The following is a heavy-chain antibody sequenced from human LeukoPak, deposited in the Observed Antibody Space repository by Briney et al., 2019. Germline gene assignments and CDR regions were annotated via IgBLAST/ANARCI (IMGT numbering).Heavy chain of an antibody. D-gene: IGHD3-3*01. J-gene: IGHJ4*02. CDR3: ARSGNTYYDFWSGYYTNPVFDY. V-gene: IGHV4-59*12. CDR1: GGSISSYY. CDR2: IYYSGST. Sequence: SETLSLTCTVSGGSISSYYWSWIRQPPGKGLEWIGYIYYSGSTNYNPSLKSRITISVDTSKNQCSLKLSSVTAADTAVYYCARSGNTYYDFWSGYYTNPVFDYWGQGTLVTVSS.